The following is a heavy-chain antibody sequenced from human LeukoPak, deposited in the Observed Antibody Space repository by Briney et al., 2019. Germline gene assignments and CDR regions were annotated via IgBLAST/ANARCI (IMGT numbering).Heavy chain of an antibody. D-gene: IGHD1-26*01. CDR2: ISGSGAST. J-gene: IGHJ4*02. Sequence: GGSLRLSCLTSGFIFSTNAMSWVRQAPGKGLEWISGISGSGASTYYADSVTGRFTISRDNSRNTLYLQMNSLRGDDTAVYYCAKDVGKWESLHFFDYWGQGTLVTVSS. CDR1: GFIFSTNA. V-gene: IGHV3-23*01. CDR3: AKDVGKWESLHFFDY.